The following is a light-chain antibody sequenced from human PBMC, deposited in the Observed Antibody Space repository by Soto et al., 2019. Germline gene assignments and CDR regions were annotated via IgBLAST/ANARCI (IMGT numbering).Light chain of an antibody. CDR2: EVS. J-gene: IGLJ1*01. V-gene: IGLV2-14*01. Sequence: QSALTQPASVSGSPGQSITISCTGTSSDVGGYNYVSWYQQHPGKAPKLMIYEVSNRPSGVSNRFSGSESGNTASLTISGLQAEDEADYYCSSYTSISTLYVFGTGTKLTVL. CDR1: SSDVGGYNY. CDR3: SSYTSISTLYV.